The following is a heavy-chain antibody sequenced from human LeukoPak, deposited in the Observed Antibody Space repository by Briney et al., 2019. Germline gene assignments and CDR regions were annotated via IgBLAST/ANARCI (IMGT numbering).Heavy chain of an antibody. CDR3: ARPPSRGYSSSFEY. Sequence: GESLKISCKGSGYSFPTYWIAWVRQMPGKGLEGMGIIYPDESNIRYSPSFQGQVTISADKSISTAYLQWRSLKASDTAMYYCARPPSRGYSSSFEYWGRGTLVTVSS. D-gene: IGHD2-2*03. J-gene: IGHJ4*02. CDR2: IYPDESNI. V-gene: IGHV5-51*01. CDR1: GYSFPTYW.